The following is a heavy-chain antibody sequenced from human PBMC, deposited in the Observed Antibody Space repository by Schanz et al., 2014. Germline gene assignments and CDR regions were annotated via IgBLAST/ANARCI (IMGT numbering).Heavy chain of an antibody. D-gene: IGHD6-19*01. J-gene: IGHJ4*02. CDR1: GFTFSTCA. Sequence: VQLVESGGGVVQPGRSLRLSCAASGFTFSTCAMHWVRQAPGKGLEWLSYTKAGGRDIHYADSVKGRFTISRDEVKHSVYLQMNSLRAEDTAVYHCAKDLPAVAVAPLMTGLYDSWGQGTLVTVSS. V-gene: IGHV3-48*03. CDR3: AKDLPAVAVAPLMTGLYDS. CDR2: TKAGGRDI.